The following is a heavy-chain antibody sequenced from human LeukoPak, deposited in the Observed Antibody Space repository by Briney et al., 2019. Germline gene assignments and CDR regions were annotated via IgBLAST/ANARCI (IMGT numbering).Heavy chain of an antibody. CDR2: ISSNGDST. Sequence: AGGSLRLSCAASGFTFSSYAMHWVRQAPGKGLEYVSVISSNGDSTYYANSVKGRFTISGDNSKNTLYLQMGSLRPDDMAVYYCARDSYDSSGYSDYWGQGTLVTVSS. D-gene: IGHD3-22*01. V-gene: IGHV3-64*01. CDR3: ARDSYDSSGYSDY. J-gene: IGHJ4*02. CDR1: GFTFSSYA.